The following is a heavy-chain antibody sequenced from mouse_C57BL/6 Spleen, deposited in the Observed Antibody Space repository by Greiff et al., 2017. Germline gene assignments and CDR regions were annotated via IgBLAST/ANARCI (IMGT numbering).Heavy chain of an antibody. Sequence: QVQLQQSGPELVKPGASVKLSCKASGYTFTSYDINWVKQRPGQGLEWIGWIYPRDGSTKYNEKFKGKATLTVDTSSSTAYMELHSLTSEDSAVYFCARQRGSGPFYWYFDVWGTGTTVTVSS. D-gene: IGHD1-1*01. J-gene: IGHJ1*03. CDR1: GYTFTSYD. V-gene: IGHV1-85*01. CDR3: ARQRGSGPFYWYFDV. CDR2: IYPRDGST.